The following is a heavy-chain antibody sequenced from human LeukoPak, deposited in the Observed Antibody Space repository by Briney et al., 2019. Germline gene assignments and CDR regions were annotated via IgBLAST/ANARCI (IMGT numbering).Heavy chain of an antibody. J-gene: IGHJ6*03. CDR3: TSVTIDTANMDV. V-gene: IGHV1-2*02. Sequence: ASVKVSCKASGYTFTGYYMHWVRQAPGQGLEWMGWINPNSGGTNYAQKFQGRVTMTRDTSISTAYMELSRLRSDDTAVHYCTSVTIDTANMDVWGKGTTVTVSS. D-gene: IGHD4-11*01. CDR2: INPNSGGT. CDR1: GYTFTGYY.